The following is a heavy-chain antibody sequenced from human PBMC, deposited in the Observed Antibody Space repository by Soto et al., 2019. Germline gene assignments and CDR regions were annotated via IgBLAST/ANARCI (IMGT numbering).Heavy chain of an antibody. V-gene: IGHV1-8*01. CDR3: AKVSRKGSAIDFDY. D-gene: IGHD3-10*01. J-gene: IGHJ4*02. Sequence: QVQLVQSGAELKKPGASVKVSCKASGYPFSNYDMNWVRQATGQGPEWIGWVNPNNGDTGYAQKFQGRVTLTTDISPTTAYMELTSLRSEDTAIYYCAKVSRKGSAIDFDYWGQGILITVSS. CDR2: VNPNNGDT. CDR1: GYPFSNYD.